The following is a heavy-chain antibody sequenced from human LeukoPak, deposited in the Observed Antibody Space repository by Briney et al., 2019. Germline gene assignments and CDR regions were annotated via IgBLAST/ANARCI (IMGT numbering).Heavy chain of an antibody. D-gene: IGHD1-26*01. CDR3: ARGRPVGASTVEDY. CDR2: ISSSGGTT. CDR1: GFTFSSYA. Sequence: GGSLRLSCVASGFTFSSYAMGWVRQAAGKGLEWVSDISSSGGTTYYADSVKGRVTISRDNSKNTLYLQMNNLRAEDTAVYYCARGRPVGASTVEDYWGQGTLVTVSS. J-gene: IGHJ4*02. V-gene: IGHV3-23*01.